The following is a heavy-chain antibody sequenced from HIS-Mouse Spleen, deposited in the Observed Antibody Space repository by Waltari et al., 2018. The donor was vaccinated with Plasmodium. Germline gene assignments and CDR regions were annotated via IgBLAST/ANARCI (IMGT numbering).Heavy chain of an antibody. CDR2: ISGYNGNT. D-gene: IGHD1-26*01. Sequence: QVQLVQSGAEGKRPGASVKDSCKASGYTFSSYGISWVRRAPGQGLEGMGWISGYNGNTNHAQKVQGRVTMTTYTSTSTAYMELRSLRSDDTAVYYCARLLPWVHGHFDYWGQGTLVTVSS. CDR3: ARLLPWVHGHFDY. CDR1: GYTFSSYG. J-gene: IGHJ4*02. V-gene: IGHV1-18*01.